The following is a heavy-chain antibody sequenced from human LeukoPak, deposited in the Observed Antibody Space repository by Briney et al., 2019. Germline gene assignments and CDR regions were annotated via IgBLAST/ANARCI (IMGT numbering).Heavy chain of an antibody. CDR1: GSTVSSNY. CDR3: ARDIFGRRRLQYEYYYYYYMDV. Sequence: GSLRLSCAASGSTVSSNYMSWVRQAPGKGLEWVSVIYSGGSTYYADSVKGRFTISRDNSKNTLYLQMNSLRAEDTAVYYCARDIFGRRRLQYEYYYYYYMDVWGKGTTVTISS. V-gene: IGHV3-53*01. D-gene: IGHD5-24*01. CDR2: IYSGGST. J-gene: IGHJ6*03.